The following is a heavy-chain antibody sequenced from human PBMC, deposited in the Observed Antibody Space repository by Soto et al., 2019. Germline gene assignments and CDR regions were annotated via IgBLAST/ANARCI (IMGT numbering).Heavy chain of an antibody. CDR1: GYTFTSYG. CDR3: ARLIAAAGTPGLNWFSP. V-gene: IGHV1-18*01. D-gene: IGHD6-13*01. CDR2: ISAYNGNT. J-gene: IGHJ5*02. Sequence: WASVKVSCKASGYTFTSYGISWVRQAPGQGLEWMGWISAYNGNTNYAQKLQGRVTMTTDTSTSTAYMELRSLRSDDTAVYYCARLIAAAGTPGLNWFSPWGQRTLVPVSS.